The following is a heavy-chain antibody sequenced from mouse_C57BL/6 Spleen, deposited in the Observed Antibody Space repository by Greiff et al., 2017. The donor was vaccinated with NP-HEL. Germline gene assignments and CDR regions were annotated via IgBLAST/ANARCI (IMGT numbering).Heavy chain of an antibody. D-gene: IGHD1-1*01. Sequence: EVKLEESGGGLVQPGGSMKLSCAASGFTFSDAWMDWVRQSPEKGLEWVAEIRNKANNHATYYAESVKGRFTISRDDSKSRVYLQMNSLRAEDTGSYYCTRPIDYYGSSSFAYWGQGTLVTVSA. CDR3: TRPIDYYGSSSFAY. J-gene: IGHJ3*01. CDR1: GFTFSDAW. V-gene: IGHV6-6*01. CDR2: IRNKANNHAT.